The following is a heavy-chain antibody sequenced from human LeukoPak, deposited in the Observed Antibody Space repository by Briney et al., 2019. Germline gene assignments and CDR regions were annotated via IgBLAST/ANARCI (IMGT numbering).Heavy chain of an antibody. D-gene: IGHD3-9*01. Sequence: GGSLRLSCAASGFTFSSYEMNWVRQAPGKGLEWVAFIRYDGSNKYYADSVKGRFTISRDNSKNTLYLQMNSLRAEDTAVYYCAKDHYYDILTGLGDYRGQGTLVTVSS. J-gene: IGHJ4*02. CDR2: IRYDGSNK. CDR3: AKDHYYDILTGLGDY. V-gene: IGHV3-30*02. CDR1: GFTFSSYE.